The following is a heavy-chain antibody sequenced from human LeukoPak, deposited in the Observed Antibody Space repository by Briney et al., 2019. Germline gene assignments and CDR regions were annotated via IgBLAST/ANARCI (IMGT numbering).Heavy chain of an antibody. V-gene: IGHV3-7*01. CDR2: INPDGSEK. Sequence: GGSLRLSCAASGFSFSSYSMKWVRQAPGKGLEWVANINPDGSEKNYVDSVKGRFTISRDSAKNSLYLQMDSLRAEDTAIYYCARCSGWAFKNWGQGNLVTVSS. CDR3: ARCSGWAFKN. CDR1: GFSFSSYS. J-gene: IGHJ4*02. D-gene: IGHD6-19*01.